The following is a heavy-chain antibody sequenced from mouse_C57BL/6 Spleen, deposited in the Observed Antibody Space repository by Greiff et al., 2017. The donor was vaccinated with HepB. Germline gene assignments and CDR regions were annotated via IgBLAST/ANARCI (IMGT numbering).Heavy chain of an antibody. CDR1: GYTFTSYW. V-gene: IGHV1-7*01. D-gene: IGHD2-1*01. Sequence: VQLQQSGAELAKPGASVKLSCKASGYTFTSYWMHWVKQRPGQGLEWIGYINPSSGYTKYNQKFKDKATLTADKSSSTAYMQLSSRTYEDSAGYYCARGPVYYGNYGGYFDYWGQGTTLTVSS. CDR2: INPSSGYT. J-gene: IGHJ2*01. CDR3: ARGPVYYGNYGGYFDY.